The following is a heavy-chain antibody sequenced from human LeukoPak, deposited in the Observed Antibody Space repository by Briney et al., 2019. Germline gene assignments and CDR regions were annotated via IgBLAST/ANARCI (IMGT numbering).Heavy chain of an antibody. Sequence: SGTLSLTCAVSGGSISSSDWWSWVRPPPGKGLEWIGEIYHSGSTNYNPSLKSRVTISVDKSKNQFSLKLSSVTAADTAVYYCAREGKWVDAVTLAFDYWGQGTLVTVSS. V-gene: IGHV4-4*02. D-gene: IGHD4-11*01. J-gene: IGHJ4*02. CDR2: IYHSGST. CDR1: GGSISSSDW. CDR3: AREGKWVDAVTLAFDY.